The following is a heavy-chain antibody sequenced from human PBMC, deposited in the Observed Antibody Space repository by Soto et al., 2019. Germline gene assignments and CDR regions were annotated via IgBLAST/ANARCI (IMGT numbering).Heavy chain of an antibody. D-gene: IGHD3-22*01. Sequence: PGGSLRLSCAASGFTFSSYAMHWVRQAPGKGLEWVAVISYDGSNKYYADSVKGRFTISRDNSKNTLYLQMNSLRAEDTAVYYCARDPRDYYDSSGYDYWGQGTLVTV. J-gene: IGHJ4*02. CDR1: GFTFSSYA. CDR3: ARDPRDYYDSSGYDY. CDR2: ISYDGSNK. V-gene: IGHV3-30-3*01.